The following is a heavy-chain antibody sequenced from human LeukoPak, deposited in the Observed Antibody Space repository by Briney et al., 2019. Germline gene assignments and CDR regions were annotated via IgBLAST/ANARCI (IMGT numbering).Heavy chain of an antibody. J-gene: IGHJ3*02. CDR2: INGSGGST. Sequence: GGSLRLSCAASGFTLSSYAMSWVRHAPGKGLEWVSVINGSGGSTYYADSVKGRFTISRDNSKNTLYLQMNSLRAEDTAVYYCAKARVQLWLGPDAFDIWGQGTMVSVSS. CDR1: GFTLSSYA. CDR3: AKARVQLWLGPDAFDI. V-gene: IGHV3-23*01. D-gene: IGHD5-18*01.